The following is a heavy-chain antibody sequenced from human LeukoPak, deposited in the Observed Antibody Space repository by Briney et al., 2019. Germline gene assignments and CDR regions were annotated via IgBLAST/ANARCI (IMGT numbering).Heavy chain of an antibody. V-gene: IGHV4-30-4*07. CDR2: IYYSGST. J-gene: IGHJ4*02. Sequence: PSQTLSLTCAVSGGSISSGGYSWSWIRQPPGKGLEWIGYIYYSGSTNYNPSLKSRVTISVDTSKNQFSLKLSSVTAADTAVYYCARDRRGTNLGDYFDYWGQGTLVTVSS. CDR1: GGSISSGGYS. D-gene: IGHD3-10*01. CDR3: ARDRRGTNLGDYFDY.